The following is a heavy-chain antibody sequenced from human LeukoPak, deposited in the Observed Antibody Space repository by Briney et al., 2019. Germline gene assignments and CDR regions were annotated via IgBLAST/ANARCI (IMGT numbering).Heavy chain of an antibody. D-gene: IGHD6-13*01. CDR2: IIPILGIA. CDR3: AAPVGAAAGTFDDY. J-gene: IGHJ4*02. CDR1: GGTFSSYA. V-gene: IGHV1-69*04. Sequence: ASVKVSCKASGGTFSSYAISWVRQAPGQGLEWMGRIIPILGIANYAQKFQGRVTITADKSTSTAYMELSSLRSDDTAVYYCAAPVGAAAGTFDDYWGQGTLVTVSS.